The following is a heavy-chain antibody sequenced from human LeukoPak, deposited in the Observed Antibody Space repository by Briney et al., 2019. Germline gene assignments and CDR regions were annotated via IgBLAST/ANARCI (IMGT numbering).Heavy chain of an antibody. V-gene: IGHV3-66*01. CDR2: ICTGGTT. CDR3: ASPNTAMVPNGDYGMDV. D-gene: IGHD5-18*01. Sequence: PGGSLRLSCAASGFTVSRNYMSWVRQAPGKGLEWVSVICTGGTTYYADSVKGRFTISRDNSKNTLYLQMNSLRAEDTAVYYCASPNTAMVPNGDYGMDVWGQGTTVTVSS. J-gene: IGHJ6*02. CDR1: GFTVSRNY.